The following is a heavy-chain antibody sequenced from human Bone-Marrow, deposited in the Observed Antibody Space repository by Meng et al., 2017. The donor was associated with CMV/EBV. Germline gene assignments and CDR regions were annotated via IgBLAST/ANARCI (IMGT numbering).Heavy chain of an antibody. D-gene: IGHD6-19*01. CDR1: GYTFTSYD. CDR3: ATGVADFEY. J-gene: IGHJ4*02. CDR2: MNPNSGNT. Sequence: QGELVQSGGEVKKPGASVKVSCKASGYTFTSYDINSVRQAAGQGLEWMGWMNPNSGNTDYAQKFQGRVTMTRNISKSTAYMDLSSLRSEDTAVYYCATGVADFEYWGQGTLVTVSS. V-gene: IGHV1-8*01.